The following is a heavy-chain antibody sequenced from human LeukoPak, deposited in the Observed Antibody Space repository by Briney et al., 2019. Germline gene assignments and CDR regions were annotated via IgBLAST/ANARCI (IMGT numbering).Heavy chain of an antibody. V-gene: IGHV4-38-2*01. CDR1: GYSISSGYY. Sequence: SSETLSLTCAVSGYSISSGYYWGLLRQPPGRGLEWVGIIYHSGSTYYNPSLKSLVTISVDTSKNQFSLKLSSVTAADTAVYYCAKLVLRFLEWPIDYWGQGTLVTVPS. CDR3: AKLVLRFLEWPIDY. J-gene: IGHJ4*02. D-gene: IGHD3-3*01. CDR2: IYHSGST.